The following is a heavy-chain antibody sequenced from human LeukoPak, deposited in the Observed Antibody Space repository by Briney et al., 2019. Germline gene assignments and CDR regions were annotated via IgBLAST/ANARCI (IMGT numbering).Heavy chain of an antibody. V-gene: IGHV1-2*04. D-gene: IGHD2-2*01. J-gene: IGHJ5*02. Sequence: ASVKVSCKASGGTFSSYAISWVRQAPGQGLEWMGWINPNSGGTNYAQKFQGWVTMTRDMSISTAYMELSRLRSDDTAVYYCAREYCSSTSCYAIWFDPWGQGTLVTVSS. CDR1: GGTFSSYA. CDR2: INPNSGGT. CDR3: AREYCSSTSCYAIWFDP.